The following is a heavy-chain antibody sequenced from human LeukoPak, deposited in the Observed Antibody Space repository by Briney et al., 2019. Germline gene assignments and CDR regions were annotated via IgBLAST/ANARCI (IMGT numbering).Heavy chain of an antibody. D-gene: IGHD3-22*01. CDR1: GDSFSNYG. Sequence: GASVKVSCKASGDSFSNYGFTWVRQAPGQGLEWMGWISADSGNRYYAQNFQHRVTMTTDTSTSTAYMELRSLRSDDTAVYYCARDGTNYYDSSGYYYWGQGTLVTVSS. CDR2: ISADSGNR. V-gene: IGHV1-18*01. J-gene: IGHJ4*02. CDR3: ARDGTNYYDSSGYYY.